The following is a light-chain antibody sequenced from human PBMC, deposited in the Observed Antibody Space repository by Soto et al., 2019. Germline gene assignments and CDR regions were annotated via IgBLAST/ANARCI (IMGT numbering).Light chain of an antibody. V-gene: IGKV3-11*01. CDR2: DAS. CDR1: QSVGNS. CDR3: LQRANWPLT. Sequence: EIVLTQSPATLSLSPGERATLSCRASQSVGNSLGWYQQKPGQTPRLLIYDASNRATGIPARFSGSGSGTDFTLTITSPGPEDLAVYYCLQRANWPLTFGGGTKVEI. J-gene: IGKJ4*01.